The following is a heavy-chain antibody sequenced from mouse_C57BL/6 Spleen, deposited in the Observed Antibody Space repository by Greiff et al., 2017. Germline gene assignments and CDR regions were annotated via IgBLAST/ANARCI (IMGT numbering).Heavy chain of an antibody. CDR3: ARADYGRAWFAD. CDR2: IYPGDGDT. D-gene: IGHD1-1*01. J-gene: IGHJ3*01. Sequence: QVQLQQSGAELVKPGASVKISCKASGYAFSSYWMNWVKQRPGTGLEWIGQIYPGDGDTNYNGKFKGKATLTPDKSSSTAYMQLSSLTSEDSAVYFCARADYGRAWFADWGQGTLVTVSA. CDR1: GYAFSSYW. V-gene: IGHV1-80*01.